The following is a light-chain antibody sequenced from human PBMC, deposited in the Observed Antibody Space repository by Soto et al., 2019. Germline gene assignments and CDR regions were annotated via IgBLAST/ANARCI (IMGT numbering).Light chain of an antibody. CDR1: SSNIGSDV. Sequence: QSVLTHPPSASGAPGQRVTITCSGSSSNIGSDVVSWYQQLPGTAPKLLIYRNNHRPSGVPDRFSGSKSGTSASLAISGLQSEDEADYYCAAWDDSLNAPYVFGTGTKVTVL. CDR3: AAWDDSLNAPYV. V-gene: IGLV1-44*01. J-gene: IGLJ1*01. CDR2: RNN.